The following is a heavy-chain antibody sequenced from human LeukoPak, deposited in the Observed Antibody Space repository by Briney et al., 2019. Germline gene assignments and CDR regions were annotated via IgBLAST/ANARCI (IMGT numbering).Heavy chain of an antibody. V-gene: IGHV4-61*02. Sequence: SETLSLTCTVSGGSISSGSYYWSWIRQPAGKGLEWIGRIYTSGSTNYNPSLKSRVTMSVDTSKNQFSLKLSSVTAADTAVYYCARDGGYSSSFLGQKRYWYFDLWGRGTLVTVSS. CDR1: GGSISSGSYY. CDR3: ARDGGYSSSFLGQKRYWYFDL. CDR2: IYTSGST. J-gene: IGHJ2*01. D-gene: IGHD6-13*01.